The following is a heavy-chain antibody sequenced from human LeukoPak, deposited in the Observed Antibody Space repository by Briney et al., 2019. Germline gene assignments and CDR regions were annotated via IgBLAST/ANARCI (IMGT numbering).Heavy chain of an antibody. CDR1: GGSISGYY. V-gene: IGHV4-34*01. CDR2: INHSGST. D-gene: IGHD5-18*01. Sequence: SETLSLTCAVYGGSISGYYWSWIRQPPGKGLEWIGEINHSGSTNYNPSLKSRVTISVDTSKNQFSLKLSSVTAADTAVYYCARGAGAAQDPWLNQWGQGTLVTVSS. CDR3: ARGAGAAQDPWLNQ. J-gene: IGHJ4*02.